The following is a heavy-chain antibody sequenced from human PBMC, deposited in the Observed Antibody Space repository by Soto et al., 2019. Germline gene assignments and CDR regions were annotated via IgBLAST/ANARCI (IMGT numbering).Heavy chain of an antibody. CDR1: GGSISSGGYY. V-gene: IGHV4-31*03. D-gene: IGHD3-3*01. CDR2: IYYSGST. Sequence: QVQLQESGPGLVKPSQTLSLTCTVSGGSISSGGYYWSWIRQHPGKGLEWIGYIYYSGSTYYNPSLKSRVTISVDTSKNQFSLKLSSVTAADTAVYYCARAMYYDFWSGHYPRGYYGMDVWGQGTTVTVSS. CDR3: ARAMYYDFWSGHYPRGYYGMDV. J-gene: IGHJ6*02.